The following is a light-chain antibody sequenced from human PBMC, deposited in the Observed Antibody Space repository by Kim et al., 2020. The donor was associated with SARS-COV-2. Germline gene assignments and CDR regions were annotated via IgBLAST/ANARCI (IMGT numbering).Light chain of an antibody. Sequence: EIVMTQSPATLSVSPVERATLTCRASQSVSSNLAWYQQKPGQAPRLLIYGASIRATGIPAKFSGGGSGTEFTLTISSLQSEDFALYYCQQYYNWPRTFGQGTKLEI. CDR3: QQYYNWPRT. V-gene: IGKV3-15*01. CDR2: GAS. CDR1: QSVSSN. J-gene: IGKJ2*02.